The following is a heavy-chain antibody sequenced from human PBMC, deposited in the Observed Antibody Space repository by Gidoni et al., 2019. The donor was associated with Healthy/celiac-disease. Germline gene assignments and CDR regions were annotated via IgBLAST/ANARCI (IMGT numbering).Heavy chain of an antibody. D-gene: IGHD3-22*01. Sequence: EVQLVESGGGLVRPGGSLRLSCAASGFTFSSYEMNWVRQAPGKGLAWVSYISSSGSTIYYADSVKGRFTIARDNAKNSLYLQMNSLRAEDTAVYYCARGSGYYYPDYWGQGTLVTVSS. CDR3: ARGSGYYYPDY. CDR1: GFTFSSYE. J-gene: IGHJ4*02. CDR2: ISSSGSTI. V-gene: IGHV3-48*03.